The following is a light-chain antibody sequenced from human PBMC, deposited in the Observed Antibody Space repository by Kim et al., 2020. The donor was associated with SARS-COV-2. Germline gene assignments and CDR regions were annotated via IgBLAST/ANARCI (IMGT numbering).Light chain of an antibody. V-gene: IGKV1-5*03. CDR1: RTIGDW. CDR3: QQYYTYIYS. CDR2: KAS. Sequence: SASVGDRVTISGRASRTIGDWLAWFQQKPGKAPTLLISKASTLESGVPSRFSGSGSGTEFTLTISSLQPDDFATYYCQQYYTYIYSFGQGTKLEI. J-gene: IGKJ2*01.